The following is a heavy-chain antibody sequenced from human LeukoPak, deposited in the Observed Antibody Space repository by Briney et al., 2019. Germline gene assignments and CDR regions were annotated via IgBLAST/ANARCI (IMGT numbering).Heavy chain of an antibody. CDR2: INPSGGST. D-gene: IGHD3-22*01. CDR3: ATGIGYYDSSGYPFDY. J-gene: IGHJ4*02. V-gene: IGHV1-46*01. Sequence: ASVKVSCKAPGYTFTSYYMHWVRQAPGQGLEWMGIINPSGGSTSYAQKFQGRVTMTRDMSTSTVYMELSSLRSEDTAVYYCATGIGYYDSSGYPFDYWGQGTLVTVSS. CDR1: GYTFTSYY.